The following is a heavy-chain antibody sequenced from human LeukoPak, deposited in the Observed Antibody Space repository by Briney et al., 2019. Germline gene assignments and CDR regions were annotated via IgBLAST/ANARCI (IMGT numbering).Heavy chain of an antibody. D-gene: IGHD1-14*01. CDR2: ISAYNGNT. J-gene: IGHJ5*02. CDR1: GYTFTSYG. Sequence: ASVKVSCKASGYTFTSYGVSWVRQAPGQGLEWMGWISAYNGNTNYAQKLQGRVTMTTDTSTSTAYMELRSLRSDDTAVYYCARGGDDATEPSGLIDLWGQGTLVTVSS. V-gene: IGHV1-18*01. CDR3: ARGGDDATEPSGLIDL.